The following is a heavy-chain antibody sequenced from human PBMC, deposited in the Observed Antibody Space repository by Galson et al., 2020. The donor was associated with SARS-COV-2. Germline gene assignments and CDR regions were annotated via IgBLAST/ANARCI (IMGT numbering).Heavy chain of an antibody. CDR1: GYTFTSYG. J-gene: IGHJ6*03. Sequence: ASVKVSCKASGYTFTSYGISWVRQAPGQGLEWMGWISAYNGNTNYAQKLQGRVTMTTDTSTSTAYMELRSLRSDDTAVYYCARWFGVVIIPHYYYYMVVWGKGTTVIGSS. CDR3: ARWFGVVIIPHYYYYMVV. D-gene: IGHD3-3*01. CDR2: ISAYNGNT. V-gene: IGHV1-18*01.